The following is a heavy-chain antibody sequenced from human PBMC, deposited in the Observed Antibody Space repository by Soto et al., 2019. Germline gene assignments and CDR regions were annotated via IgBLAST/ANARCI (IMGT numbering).Heavy chain of an antibody. Sequence: GGSLRLSCATSGFVVNRNYMHWVRQAPGKGLEWVSVMYSDGKTFYGESVKGRFTMSRDSSKNTVFLHMKSLRAEDTAVYYCAGSPYCGTECNSGYLDFWGQGSLVTVSS. D-gene: IGHD2-21*01. V-gene: IGHV3-53*01. CDR2: MYSDGKT. CDR1: GFVVNRNY. CDR3: AGSPYCGTECNSGYLDF. J-gene: IGHJ4*02.